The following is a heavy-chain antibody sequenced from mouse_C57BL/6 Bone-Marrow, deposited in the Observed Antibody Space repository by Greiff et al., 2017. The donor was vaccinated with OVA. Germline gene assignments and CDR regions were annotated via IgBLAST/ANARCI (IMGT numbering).Heavy chain of an antibody. D-gene: IGHD1-1*01. CDR3: ARYKGRVAVDYFDY. CDR2: IRNKPNGSTT. Sequence: EVQLQESGGGLVQPGDSLSLSCAASGFTFTHYYLSWVRQPPGKALEWLAFIRNKPNGSTTAYSASVKGRFTISRDNSQSILYLQMNALRAEDSATYYCARYKGRVAVDYFDYWGQGTALTVSS. J-gene: IGHJ2*01. V-gene: IGHV7-3*01. CDR1: GFTFTHYY.